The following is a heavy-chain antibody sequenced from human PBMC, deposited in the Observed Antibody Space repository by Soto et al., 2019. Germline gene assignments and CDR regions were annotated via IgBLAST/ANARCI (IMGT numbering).Heavy chain of an antibody. CDR2: ISPYSRNT. CDR3: AVTTLHFDY. Sequence: QVQLVQSGAAVKKPGASVKVSCKASGYTFTSFGVSWVRQAPGQGLEWMGWISPYSRNTNYAQKFQGRVTMTTDTSTSTAYTELRSLRSDDTAVYYCAVTTLHFDYWGQGTLVSVSS. D-gene: IGHD4-17*01. V-gene: IGHV1-18*01. CDR1: GYTFTSFG. J-gene: IGHJ4*02.